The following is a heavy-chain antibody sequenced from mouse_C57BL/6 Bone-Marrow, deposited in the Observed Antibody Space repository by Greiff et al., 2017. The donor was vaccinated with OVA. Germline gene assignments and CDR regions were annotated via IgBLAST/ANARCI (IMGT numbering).Heavy chain of an antibody. CDR1: EYEFPSHD. D-gene: IGHD2-5*01. CDR2: INSDGGST. V-gene: IGHV5-2*01. J-gene: IGHJ3*01. CDR3: ARHSNYAWFAY. Sequence: EVKVIESGGGLVQPGESLKLSCESNEYEFPSHDMSWVRKTPEKRLELVAAINSDGGSTYYPDTMKRRFIISRDNAKKTLYLQMSSLRSEDTALYYCARHSNYAWFAYWGQGTLVTVSA.